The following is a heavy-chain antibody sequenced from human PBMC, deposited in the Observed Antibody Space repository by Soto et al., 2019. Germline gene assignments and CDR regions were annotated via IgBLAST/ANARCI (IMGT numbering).Heavy chain of an antibody. J-gene: IGHJ6*02. V-gene: IGHV3-21*01. CDR2: ISSSSSYI. D-gene: IGHD5-18*01. CDR1: GFTFSSYS. Sequence: GGSLRLSCAASGFTFSSYSMNWVRQAPGKGLEWVSSISSSSSYIYYADSVKGRFTISRDNAKNSLYLQMNSLRAEDTAVYYCARALVQLWSYGMDVWGQGTTVTVSS. CDR3: ARALVQLWSYGMDV.